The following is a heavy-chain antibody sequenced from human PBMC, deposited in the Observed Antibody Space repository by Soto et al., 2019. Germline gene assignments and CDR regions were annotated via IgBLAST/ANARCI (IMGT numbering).Heavy chain of an antibody. CDR3: ARGTRKAIWYFDL. Sequence: QVQLVESGGGVVQPGRSLRLSYAASGFTFSSYGMHWVRQAPGKGLEWVAVIWYDGSNKYYADSVKGRFTISRDNSKNPLYLQMNSLRAEDTAVYYCARGTRKAIWYFDLWGRGTLVTVSS. CDR1: GFTFSSYG. CDR2: IWYDGSNK. V-gene: IGHV3-33*01. J-gene: IGHJ2*01.